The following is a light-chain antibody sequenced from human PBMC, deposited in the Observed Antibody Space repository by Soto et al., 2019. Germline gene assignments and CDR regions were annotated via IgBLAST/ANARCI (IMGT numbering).Light chain of an antibody. CDR1: SSDVGAYDY. CDR2: EVT. J-gene: IGLJ1*01. CDR3: SSYTSSSPRV. V-gene: IGLV2-14*03. Sequence: QSVLAQPASVSGSPGQSIAISCTGTSSDVGAYDYVSWYQQHPDKAPKLLIYEVTNRPSGVSNRFSGSKSVNTATLTISGLQAEYEADYYCSSYTSSSPRVFGTGTKVTVL.